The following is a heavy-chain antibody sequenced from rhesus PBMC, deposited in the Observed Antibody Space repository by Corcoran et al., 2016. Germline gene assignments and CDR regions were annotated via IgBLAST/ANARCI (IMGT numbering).Heavy chain of an antibody. V-gene: IGHV4-173*01. CDR2: ISGSAGST. CDR3: ARDPGIAAAGTQEFDY. J-gene: IGHJ4*01. CDR1: GGSISSNY. D-gene: IGHD6-25*01. Sequence: QLQLQESGPGLVKPSETLSLTCVVSGGSISSNYWSWIRQPPGKGLEWIGRISGSAGSTHYNPTLKSRVTISRDTSKNQFSLNLTSVTAADTAVYYCARDPGIAAAGTQEFDYWGQGVLVTVSS.